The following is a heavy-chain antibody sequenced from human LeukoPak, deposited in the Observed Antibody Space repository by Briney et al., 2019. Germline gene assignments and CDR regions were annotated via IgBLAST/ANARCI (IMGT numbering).Heavy chain of an antibody. Sequence: ASVKVSCKASGYTFTGYYMHWVRQAPGQGLEWMGWINPNSGGTNYAQKFQGRVTMTRDTSISTAYMELSRLRSDDTAVYYCATKRGYYCGSGSYSGRYYFDYWGQGTLVTVSS. J-gene: IGHJ4*02. CDR1: GYTFTGYY. V-gene: IGHV1-2*02. CDR2: INPNSGGT. D-gene: IGHD3-10*01. CDR3: ATKRGYYCGSGSYSGRYYFDY.